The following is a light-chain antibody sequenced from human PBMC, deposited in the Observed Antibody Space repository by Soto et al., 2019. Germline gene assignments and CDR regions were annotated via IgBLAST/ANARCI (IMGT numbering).Light chain of an antibody. CDR2: RNN. V-gene: IGLV1-47*01. J-gene: IGLJ2*01. Sequence: QSVLTQPPSASGTPGQRVTISCSGSSSNIGSNYVYWYQQLPGTAPKLLIYRNNQRPSGVPDRFSGSKSGTSASLAISGLRSEDEADYYCAAWDDSYVVFGGGTKVTVL. CDR1: SSNIGSNY. CDR3: AAWDDSYVV.